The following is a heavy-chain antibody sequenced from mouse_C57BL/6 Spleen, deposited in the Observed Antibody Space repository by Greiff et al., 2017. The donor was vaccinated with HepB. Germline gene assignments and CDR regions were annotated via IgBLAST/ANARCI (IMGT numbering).Heavy chain of an antibody. Sequence: VQLQQSGAELVRPGTSVKVSCKASGYAFTNYLIEWVKQRPGQGLEWIGVINPGSGGTNYNEKFKGKATLTADKSSSTAYMQLSSLTSEDAAVYFCARSRYYGSSYGFDYWGQGTTLTVSS. CDR1: GYAFTNYL. V-gene: IGHV1-54*01. CDR3: ARSRYYGSSYGFDY. D-gene: IGHD1-1*01. CDR2: INPGSGGT. J-gene: IGHJ2*01.